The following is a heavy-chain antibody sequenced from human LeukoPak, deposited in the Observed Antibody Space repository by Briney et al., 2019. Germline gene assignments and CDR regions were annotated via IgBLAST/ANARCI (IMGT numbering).Heavy chain of an antibody. CDR2: TYGDGSFT. CDR1: GFTFSNFW. CDR3: VGNYYDSSGLDY. D-gene: IGHD3-22*01. V-gene: IGHV3-74*01. J-gene: IGHJ4*02. Sequence: GGSLRLSCAASGFTFSNFWMHWVRQAPGKGLVWVALTYGDGSFTRYADSVKGRFTISRDNAKNTVYLQMNSLRAEDTAIYYCVGNYYDSSGLDYWGQGTLVTVSS.